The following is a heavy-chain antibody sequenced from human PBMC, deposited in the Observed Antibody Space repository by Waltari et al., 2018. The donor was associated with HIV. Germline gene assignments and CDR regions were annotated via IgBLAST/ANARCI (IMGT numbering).Heavy chain of an antibody. Sequence: QLQLQESGPGLVKPSEPLSLTCTVSGGSISSSRYYWGWIRQPPGKGLEWIGSIYYSGSTYYNPSLKSRVTISVDTSKNQFSLKLSSVTAADTAVYYCARHGLDYGDLKYYFDYWGQGTLVTVSS. D-gene: IGHD4-17*01. CDR3: ARHGLDYGDLKYYFDY. J-gene: IGHJ4*02. CDR2: IYYSGST. CDR1: GGSISSSRYY. V-gene: IGHV4-39*01.